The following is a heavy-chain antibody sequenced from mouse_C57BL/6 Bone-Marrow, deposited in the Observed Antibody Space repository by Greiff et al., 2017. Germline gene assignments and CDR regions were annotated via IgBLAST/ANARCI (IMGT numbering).Heavy chain of an antibody. Sequence: VQLQQSGAELAKPGASVTLSCKASGYTFTSYWMHWVKQTPVQGLEWIGYINPSSGYTKYNQKFKGKATLTADKSSSTASMQVCSRTSEVSAVYYGAVCGRSSSSDYAMDYWGQGTSVTVSS. CDR1: GYTFTSYW. CDR2: INPSSGYT. V-gene: IGHV1-7*01. D-gene: IGHD1-1*01. J-gene: IGHJ4*01. CDR3: AVCGRSSSSDYAMDY.